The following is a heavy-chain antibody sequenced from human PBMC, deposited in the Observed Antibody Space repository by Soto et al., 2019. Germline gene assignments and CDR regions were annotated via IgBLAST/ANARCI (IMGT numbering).Heavy chain of an antibody. CDR3: TTTPLLTGYYPFDY. D-gene: IGHD3-9*01. CDR2: IKSKTDGGTT. Sequence: GGSLRLSCAASGFTFSNAWMSWVRQAPGKGLEWVGRIKSKTDGGTTDYAAPVKGRFTISRDDSKNTLYLQMNSLKTEDTAVYYCTTTPLLTGYYPFDYWGQGTLVTVSS. V-gene: IGHV3-15*01. J-gene: IGHJ4*02. CDR1: GFTFSNAW.